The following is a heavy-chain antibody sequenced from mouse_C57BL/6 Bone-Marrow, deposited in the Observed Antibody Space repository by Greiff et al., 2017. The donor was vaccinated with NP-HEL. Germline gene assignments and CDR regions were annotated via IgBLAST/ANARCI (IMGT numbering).Heavy chain of an antibody. Sequence: QLQESGPGLVKPSQSLFLSCSITGFPITSGYYWIWIRQSPANPLEWMGYITHSGETFYNPSLQSPLSITRETSSNQFFLHLNSVTTEDTAMYYGAGATRRVPNWYVDVWGTGTTVTVAS. CDR3: AGATRRVPNWYVDV. CDR1: GFPITSGYY. V-gene: IGHV12-3*01. CDR2: ITHSGET. J-gene: IGHJ1*03.